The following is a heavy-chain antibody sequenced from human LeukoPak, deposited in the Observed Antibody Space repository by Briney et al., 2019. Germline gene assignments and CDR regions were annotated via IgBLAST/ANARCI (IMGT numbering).Heavy chain of an antibody. CDR2: ISYDGSNK. J-gene: IGHJ4*02. V-gene: IGHV3-30*04. CDR3: ARDLGYCSSTSCSPGGDDY. CDR1: GFTFSSYA. Sequence: GGSLRLSCAASGFTFSSYAMHWVRQAPGKGLEWVAVISYDGSNKYYADSVKGRFTISRDNSKNTLYLQMNSLRAEDTAVYYCARDLGYCSSTSCSPGGDDYWGQGTLVTVSS. D-gene: IGHD2-2*01.